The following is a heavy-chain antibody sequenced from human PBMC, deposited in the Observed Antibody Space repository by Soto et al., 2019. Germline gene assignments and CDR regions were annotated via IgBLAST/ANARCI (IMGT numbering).Heavy chain of an antibody. CDR3: VRDRRIYYSDPHDEFVASDYEV. Sequence: QVQLIQSEAEVKKPGSSVRVSCTASGGIFGSHGFSWVRQAPGQRLEWVGGFIPIFRTLTYTEKFQARVRIAADESTNTVYLDLSSLTSEDTAVYYCVRDRRIYYSDPHDEFVASDYEVWGQGIMGSVSS. V-gene: IGHV1-69*01. CDR2: FIPIFRTL. D-gene: IGHD3-22*01. CDR1: GGIFGSHG. J-gene: IGHJ3*01.